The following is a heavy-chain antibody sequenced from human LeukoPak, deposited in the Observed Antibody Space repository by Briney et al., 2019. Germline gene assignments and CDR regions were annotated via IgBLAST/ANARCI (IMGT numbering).Heavy chain of an antibody. V-gene: IGHV4-59*12. CDR3: ASLIVLVPLNMRNDVFDI. D-gene: IGHD2/OR15-2a*01. J-gene: IGHJ3*02. Sequence: MASETLSLTCTVSGGSISGYYWSWIRQPPGKGLEWIGHFYDSGTTEYNPSLKSRLSISVDTSKNQFSLILTSVTAADTAVYYCASLIVLVPLNMRNDVFDIWGQGTMVTVSS. CDR1: GGSISGYY. CDR2: FYDSGTT.